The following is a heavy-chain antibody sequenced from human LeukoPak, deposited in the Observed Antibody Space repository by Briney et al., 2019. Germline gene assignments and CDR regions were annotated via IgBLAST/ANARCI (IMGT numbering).Heavy chain of an antibody. Sequence: GESLKISCKGSGYSINNYWIGWVRQMPGKGLEWMGIIYPADSDIRYSPSFQGQVTISADKSISTAYLQWSSLKASDTAMYYCARSGYSSSWFPDHYYYYYYGMDVWGQGTTVTVSS. CDR1: GYSINNYW. CDR3: ARSGYSSSWFPDHYYYYYYGMDV. V-gene: IGHV5-51*01. CDR2: IYPADSDI. J-gene: IGHJ6*02. D-gene: IGHD6-13*01.